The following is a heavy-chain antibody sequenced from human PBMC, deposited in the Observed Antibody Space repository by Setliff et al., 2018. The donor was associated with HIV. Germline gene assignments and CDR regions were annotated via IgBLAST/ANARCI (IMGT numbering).Heavy chain of an antibody. Sequence: SETLSLTCAVSASSISSDYCWGWIRQPPGKGLEWIGYIYYTGSTYYNPSLKSRVTISLDTSRNQFSLKLSSVTAADTAVYYCECYNSDDGYFDNWGQGALVTVSS. D-gene: IGHD2-8*01. J-gene: IGHJ4*02. CDR2: IYYTGST. CDR3: ECYNSDDGYFDN. V-gene: IGHV4-30-4*08. CDR1: ASSISSDYC.